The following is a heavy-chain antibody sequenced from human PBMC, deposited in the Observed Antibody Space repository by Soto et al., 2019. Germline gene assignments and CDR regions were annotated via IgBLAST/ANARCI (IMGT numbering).Heavy chain of an antibody. V-gene: IGHV1-3*01. CDR1: GYTSTTYT. D-gene: IGHD3-16*01. Sequence: QVQLVQSGAEVKKPGASVKASGRASGYTSTTYTLLWVRQAPGQRLEGMAWINPGNGDTKYSQNFQGRVTATRNTTASTAYMEMSSLRSEDTATYYCARKQPGFHFGWAWALDIWGQGTMVNVSS. CDR2: INPGNGDT. CDR3: ARKQPGFHFGWAWALDI. J-gene: IGHJ3*02.